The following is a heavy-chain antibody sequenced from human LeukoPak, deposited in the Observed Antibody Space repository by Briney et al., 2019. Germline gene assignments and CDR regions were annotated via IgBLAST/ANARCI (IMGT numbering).Heavy chain of an antibody. J-gene: IGHJ4*02. V-gene: IGHV1-69*05. CDR3: ATHYYDSSGYSDY. CDR2: IIPIFGTA. CDR1: GGTFSSYA. Sequence: ASVTVSCKASGGTFSSYANSWVRQAPGQGLEWMGGIIPIFGTANYAQKFQGRVTITTDESTSTAYMELSSLRSEDTAVYYCATHYYDSSGYSDYWGQGTLVTVSS. D-gene: IGHD3-22*01.